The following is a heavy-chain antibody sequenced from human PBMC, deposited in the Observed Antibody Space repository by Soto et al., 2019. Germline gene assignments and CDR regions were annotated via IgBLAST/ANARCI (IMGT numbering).Heavy chain of an antibody. J-gene: IGHJ4*02. Sequence: SQTLSLTCAISGDSVSGNSAAWNWIRQSPSRGLEWLGRTYYRYKWYNDYAVSVKSRITVTPDTSKNQFSLHLNSVTPEDTAVYHCAREFPYYESSDSYFDYWGQGALVTVSS. CDR1: GDSVSGNSAA. D-gene: IGHD3-16*01. CDR2: TYYRYKWYN. V-gene: IGHV6-1*01. CDR3: AREFPYYESSDSYFDY.